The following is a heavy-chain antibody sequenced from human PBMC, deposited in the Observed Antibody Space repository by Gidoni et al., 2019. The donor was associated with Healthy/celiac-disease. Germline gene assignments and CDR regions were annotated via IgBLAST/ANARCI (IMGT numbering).Heavy chain of an antibody. CDR3: ARESDYYDSALGAFDI. Sequence: QMQLQESGPGLVKPSETLSLTCTVSGGSISSYYWSWIRQPAGKGLEWIGRIYTSGSTNYNPSLKSRVTMSVDTSKNQFSLKLSSVTAADTAVYYCARESDYYDSALGAFDIWGQGTMVTVSS. J-gene: IGHJ3*02. CDR1: GGSISSYY. CDR2: IYTSGST. D-gene: IGHD3-22*01. V-gene: IGHV4-4*07.